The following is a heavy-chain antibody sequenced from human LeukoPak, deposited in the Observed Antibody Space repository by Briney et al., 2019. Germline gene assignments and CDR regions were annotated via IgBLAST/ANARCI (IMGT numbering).Heavy chain of an antibody. V-gene: IGHV5-51*01. Sequence: GESLKISCKGSGYSFASYWIAWVRQMPGKGLEWMGIIYPGDSDTRYSPSFQGQVTISADKSISTAYLQWSSLKASDTAMYYCARQAGYCSSTSCSTLDYWGQGTLVTVSS. CDR1: GYSFASYW. D-gene: IGHD2-2*01. CDR2: IYPGDSDT. J-gene: IGHJ4*02. CDR3: ARQAGYCSSTSCSTLDY.